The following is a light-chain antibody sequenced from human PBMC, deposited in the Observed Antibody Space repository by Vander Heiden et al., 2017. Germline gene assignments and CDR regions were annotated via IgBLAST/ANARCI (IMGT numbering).Light chain of an antibody. V-gene: IGKV1-39*01. CDR3: RQSYSTPRT. CDR1: QSISSY. Sequence: DIQMTQSPSSLSASVGDRVTITCRASQSISSYLNWYQQKPGKAPKLLIYAASSLQSGVQSRLSGSGSGTDVTITISSLQPEDFTNYYCRQSYSTPRTFGQGTKVEIK. J-gene: IGKJ1*01. CDR2: AAS.